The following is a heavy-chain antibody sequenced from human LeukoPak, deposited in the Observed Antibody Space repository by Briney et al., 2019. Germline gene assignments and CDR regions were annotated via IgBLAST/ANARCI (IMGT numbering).Heavy chain of an antibody. CDR3: ARASRGSYHYYYYYYLDV. Sequence: GGSLRLSCAASGFSFTYYGMHWVRQAPGKGLEWVAVISYDGSNEHYAGSVKGRFTISRDNAKNSLYLQMNSLRAEDTAVYYCARASRGSYHYYYYYYLDVWGKGTTVTISS. CDR1: GFSFTYYG. D-gene: IGHD1-26*01. J-gene: IGHJ6*03. CDR2: ISYDGSNE. V-gene: IGHV3-30*03.